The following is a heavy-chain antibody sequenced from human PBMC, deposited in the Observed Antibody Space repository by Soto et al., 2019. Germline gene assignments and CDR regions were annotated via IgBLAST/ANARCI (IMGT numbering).Heavy chain of an antibody. CDR1: GYTFTSYY. Sequence: QVQLVQSGAEVKKPGASVTVSCKASGYTFTSYYIHWVRQAPGQGLEWMVIINPSGGSTSYAQKYQGRVTMTRDTSTSTVYMEVSGLRSEDTAVYYCARDQEPSTLYYDYYYMDVWGKGTTVTVSS. CDR3: ARDQEPSTLYYDYYYMDV. V-gene: IGHV1-46*03. J-gene: IGHJ6*03. CDR2: INPSGGST.